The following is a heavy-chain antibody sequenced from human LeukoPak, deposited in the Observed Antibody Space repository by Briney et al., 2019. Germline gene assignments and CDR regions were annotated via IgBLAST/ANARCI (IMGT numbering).Heavy chain of an antibody. CDR2: IYYSGST. J-gene: IGHJ6*02. CDR3: ARDSDTGRTPYGMDV. Sequence: SETLSLTCTVSGGSIINYYWSWIRQHPGKGLEWIGYIYYSGSTYYNPSLKSRVTISVDTSKNQFSLKLSSVTAADTAVYYCARDSDTGRTPYGMDVWGQGTTVTVSS. D-gene: IGHD2-8*02. CDR1: GGSIINYY. V-gene: IGHV4-31*03.